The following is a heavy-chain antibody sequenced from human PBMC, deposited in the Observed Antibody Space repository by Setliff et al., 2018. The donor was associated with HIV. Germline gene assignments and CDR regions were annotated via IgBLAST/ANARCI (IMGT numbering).Heavy chain of an antibody. CDR3: ARAFRYGSGSPVDF. CDR2: ISPYNGDT. D-gene: IGHD3-10*01. J-gene: IGHJ4*02. Sequence: ASVKVSCKASGYRFNTYGISWVRQAPGQGLEWMGWISPYNGDTRFAQSLQGRVTLTTETSTSTAYMELRSLTSDDTAIYYCARAFRYGSGSPVDFWGQGTLVTVSS. V-gene: IGHV1-18*01. CDR1: GYRFNTYG.